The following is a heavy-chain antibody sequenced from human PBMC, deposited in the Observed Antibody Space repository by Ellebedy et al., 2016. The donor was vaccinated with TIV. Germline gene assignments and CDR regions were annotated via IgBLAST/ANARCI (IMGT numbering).Heavy chain of an antibody. D-gene: IGHD3-22*01. Sequence: MPSETLSPTCAVYGGSFSGYYWSWIRQPPGKGLEWSGEINHSGSTNYNPSLKSRVTISVDTSKNQFSLKLSSVTAADTAVYYCARGPKITMIVVVIPYYFDYWGQGTLVTVSS. CDR1: GGSFSGYY. CDR2: INHSGST. CDR3: ARGPKITMIVVVIPYYFDY. V-gene: IGHV4-34*01. J-gene: IGHJ4*02.